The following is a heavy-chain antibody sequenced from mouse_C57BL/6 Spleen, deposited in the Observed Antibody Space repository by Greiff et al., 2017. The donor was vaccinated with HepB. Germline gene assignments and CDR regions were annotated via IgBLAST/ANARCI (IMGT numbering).Heavy chain of an antibody. CDR2: IDPSDSYT. V-gene: IGHV1-50*01. Sequence: QVHVKQSGAELVKPGASVKLSCKASGYTFTSYWMQWVKQRPGQGLEWIGEIDPSDSYTNYNQKFKGKATLTVDTSSSTAYMQLSSLTSEDSAVYYCARGAPYAMHYWGQGTSVTVSS. J-gene: IGHJ4*01. CDR1: GYTFTSYW. CDR3: ARGAPYAMHY.